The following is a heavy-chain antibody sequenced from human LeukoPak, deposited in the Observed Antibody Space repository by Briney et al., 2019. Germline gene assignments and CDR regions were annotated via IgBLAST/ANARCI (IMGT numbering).Heavy chain of an antibody. Sequence: GGSLRLSCAASGFTFSSYAMSWGCQAPGKGLEWVSAISGSGGSTYYADSVKGRFTISRDNSKNTLYLQMNSLRAEDTAVYYCAKMGEAAGTHFDYWGQGTLVTVSS. J-gene: IGHJ4*02. D-gene: IGHD6-13*01. CDR2: ISGSGGST. V-gene: IGHV3-23*01. CDR1: GFTFSSYA. CDR3: AKMGEAAGTHFDY.